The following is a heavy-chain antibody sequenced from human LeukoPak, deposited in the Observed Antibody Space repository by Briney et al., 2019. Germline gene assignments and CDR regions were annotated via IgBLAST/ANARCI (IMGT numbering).Heavy chain of an antibody. CDR3: ARRKGFVDYGMDV. J-gene: IGHJ6*02. D-gene: IGHD3-16*01. CDR2: IYYSEST. CDR1: GGSISSYY. Sequence: PSETLSLTCTVSGGSISSYYWSWIRQPPGKGLEWIGYIYYSESTNYNPSLKSRVTISVDTSKNQFPLKLSSVTAADTAVYYCARRKGFVDYGMDVWGQGTTVTVSS. V-gene: IGHV4-59*08.